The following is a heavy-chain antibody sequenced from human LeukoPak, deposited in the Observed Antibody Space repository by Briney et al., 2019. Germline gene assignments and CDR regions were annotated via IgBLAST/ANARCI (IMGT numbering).Heavy chain of an antibody. J-gene: IGHJ4*02. V-gene: IGHV4-61*02. CDR1: GGSISSGSYY. D-gene: IGHD4-17*01. CDR3: ARESRYGDYAFDY. CDR2: IYTSGST. Sequence: SQTLSLTCTVSGGSISSGSYYWSWIRQPAGKGLEWIGRIYTSGSTNYNPSLKSRVTISVDTSKNQFSLKLSSVTAADTAVYYCARESRYGDYAFDYWGQGTLVTVSS.